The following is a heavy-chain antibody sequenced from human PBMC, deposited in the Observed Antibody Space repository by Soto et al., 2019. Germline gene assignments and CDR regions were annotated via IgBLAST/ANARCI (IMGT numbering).Heavy chain of an antibody. Sequence: QVQLVQSGAEVKKPGASVKVSCKASGYTFTSYGISWVRQAPGQGLEWMGWISAYNGNTNYAQKPQGRVTMTTDTSTSTAYMELRSLRSDDTAVYYCARGNVDIVATILSYYYYGMDVWGQGTTVTVSS. J-gene: IGHJ6*02. V-gene: IGHV1-18*01. CDR1: GYTFTSYG. CDR2: ISAYNGNT. CDR3: ARGNVDIVATILSYYYYGMDV. D-gene: IGHD5-12*01.